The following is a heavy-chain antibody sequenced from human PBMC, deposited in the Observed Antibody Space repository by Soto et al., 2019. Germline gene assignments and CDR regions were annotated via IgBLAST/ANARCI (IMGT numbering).Heavy chain of an antibody. CDR1: GYSISSGYY. Sequence: SETLSLTCAVSGYSISSGYYWGWIRQPPGKGLEWIGSIYHSGSTYYNPSLKSRVTISVDTSKNQFSLKLSSVTAADTAVYYCARTIAVAGTQLWSYYYYGMDVWGQGTTVTVSS. J-gene: IGHJ6*02. V-gene: IGHV4-38-2*01. CDR2: IYHSGST. D-gene: IGHD6-19*01. CDR3: ARTIAVAGTQLWSYYYYGMDV.